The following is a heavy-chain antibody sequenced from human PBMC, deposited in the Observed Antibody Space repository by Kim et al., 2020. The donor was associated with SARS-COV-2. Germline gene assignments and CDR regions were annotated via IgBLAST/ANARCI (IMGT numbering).Heavy chain of an antibody. CDR3: ARPFNYNDVLEY. CDR2: IHGYNGNT. Sequence: VKVSCKASGYTFTHYSMHWVRQAPGQRLEWLGWIHGYNGNTHYSQKLQGRVAITSDTSASTVYLELSSLRSEDAALYYCARPFNYNDVLEYWGQGSLVTVSS. J-gene: IGHJ4*02. CDR1: GYTFTHYS. V-gene: IGHV1-3*01. D-gene: IGHD1-20*01.